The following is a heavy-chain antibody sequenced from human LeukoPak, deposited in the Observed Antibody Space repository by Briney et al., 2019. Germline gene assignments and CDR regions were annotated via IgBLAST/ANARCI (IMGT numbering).Heavy chain of an antibody. J-gene: IGHJ5*02. V-gene: IGHV3-7*01. Sequence: GGSLRLSCAASGFTFTNYWMIWVRQAPGKGLEWMANINEDGSEKYYVGSVEGRFTVSRDNAKNSVFLQMNSLRADDTAMYYCASSSYNSSSSWGQGTLVTVSS. CDR1: GFTFTNYW. D-gene: IGHD3-10*01. CDR3: ASSSYNSSSS. CDR2: INEDGSEK.